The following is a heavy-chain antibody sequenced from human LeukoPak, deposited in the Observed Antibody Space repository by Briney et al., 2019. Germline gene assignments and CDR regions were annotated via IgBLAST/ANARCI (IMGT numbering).Heavy chain of an antibody. D-gene: IGHD2-15*01. J-gene: IGHJ1*01. Sequence: SVKVSCKASGGTFSSYAISWVRQAPGQGLEWMGGIIPIFGTANYAQKFQGRVTITADESTSTAYMELSSLRPEDTAVYYCANWGYCSGGSCYSDSNPLTAEYFQHWGQGTLVTVSS. CDR2: IIPIFGTA. CDR3: ANWGYCSGGSCYSDSNPLTAEYFQH. V-gene: IGHV1-69*01. CDR1: GGTFSSYA.